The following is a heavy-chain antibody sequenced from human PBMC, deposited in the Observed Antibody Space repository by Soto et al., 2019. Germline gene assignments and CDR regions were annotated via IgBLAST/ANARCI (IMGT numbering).Heavy chain of an antibody. V-gene: IGHV4-59*01. CDR2: GYYSGSA. Sequence: SETLSLTCTVSGGSISSYDWTWIRQRPGKGQEWIGYGYYSGSACYNHSLTSRVTISVDTSKKQFSLRLNSVTAADTAVDYCARRTVTTIYYFGMDVWGQGTTVTVYS. D-gene: IGHD4-17*01. J-gene: IGHJ6*02. CDR1: GGSISSYD. CDR3: ARRTVTTIYYFGMDV.